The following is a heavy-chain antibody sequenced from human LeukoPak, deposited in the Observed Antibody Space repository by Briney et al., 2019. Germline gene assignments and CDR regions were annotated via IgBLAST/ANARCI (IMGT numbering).Heavy chain of an antibody. J-gene: IGHJ3*02. D-gene: IGHD4-11*01. Sequence: GGSLRLSCAASGFTFSSYSMNWVRQAPGKGLEWVSYISSSSSTIYYADSVKGRFTISRDNAENSLYLQMNSLRAEDTAVYYCARTQSGDAFDIWGQGTMVTVSS. CDR3: ARTQSGDAFDI. CDR2: ISSSSSTI. V-gene: IGHV3-48*01. CDR1: GFTFSSYS.